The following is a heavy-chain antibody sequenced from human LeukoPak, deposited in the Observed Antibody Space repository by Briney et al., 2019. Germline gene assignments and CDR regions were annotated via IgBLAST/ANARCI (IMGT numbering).Heavy chain of an antibody. D-gene: IGHD6-13*01. CDR1: GGSISSYY. CDR2: IHHSGST. V-gene: IGHV4-59*08. J-gene: IGHJ4*02. Sequence: PSETLSLTCTVSGGSISSYYWSWIRQPPGKGLEWIGRIHHSGSTYYNPSLKSRVTISVDTSKNQFSLKLSSVTAADTAVYYCARGSSWYDDYWGQGNLVTVSS. CDR3: ARGSSWYDDY.